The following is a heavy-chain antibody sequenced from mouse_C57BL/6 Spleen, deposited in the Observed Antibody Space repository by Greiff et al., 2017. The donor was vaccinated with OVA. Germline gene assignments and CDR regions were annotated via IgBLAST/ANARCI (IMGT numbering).Heavy chain of an antibody. D-gene: IGHD2-13*01. CDR2: IRSKSNNYAT. Sequence: EVQLVESGGGLVQPKGSLKLSCAASGFSFNTYAMNWVRQAPGKGLEWVARIRSKSNNYATYYADSVKDRFTISRDDSESMLYLQMNNLRTEDTAMYYGVRHVTVGVRREGYFDVWGKGTTVTVSS. CDR1: GFSFNTYA. CDR3: VRHVTVGVRREGYFDV. V-gene: IGHV10-1*01. J-gene: IGHJ1*03.